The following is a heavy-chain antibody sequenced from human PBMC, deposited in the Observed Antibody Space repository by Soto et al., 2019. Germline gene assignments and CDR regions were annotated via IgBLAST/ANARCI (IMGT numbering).Heavy chain of an antibody. CDR2: IPNTGTT. J-gene: IGHJ6*01. D-gene: IGHD3-3*01. Sequence: PSETLSLTCTVSGGSISSSSYYWGWIRQPPGKGLEWFGRIPNTGTTYYSPALNSRVTISVDTSKSQFALNLSSVTAADTAVYYCATHLGTGGAFGVVMNYYYHYGKNVCGQTTTVTVSS. CDR3: ATHLGTGGAFGVVMNYYYHYGKNV. CDR1: GGSISSSSYY. V-gene: IGHV4-39*01.